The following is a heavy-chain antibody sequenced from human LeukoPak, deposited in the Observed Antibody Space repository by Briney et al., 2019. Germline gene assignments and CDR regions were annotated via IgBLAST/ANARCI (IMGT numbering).Heavy chain of an antibody. V-gene: IGHV4-59*01. Sequence: SETLSLTCTVSGGSISSYYWSWIRQPPGKGLEWIGYIYYSGSTNYNPSLKSRVTISVDTSKNQFSLKLSSVTAADTAVYYCARDPGIAVGGYDCWGQGTPVTVSS. CDR1: GGSISSYY. J-gene: IGHJ4*02. D-gene: IGHD6-19*01. CDR2: IYYSGST. CDR3: ARDPGIAVGGYDC.